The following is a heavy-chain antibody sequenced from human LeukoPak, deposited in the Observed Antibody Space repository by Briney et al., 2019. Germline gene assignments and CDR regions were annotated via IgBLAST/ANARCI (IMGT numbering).Heavy chain of an antibody. CDR3: AKEAGGGRWYFDL. V-gene: IGHV3-33*03. D-gene: IGHD3-10*01. CDR1: GFTFSSYG. J-gene: IGHJ2*01. Sequence: AGGSLRLSCAASGFTFSSYGMHGVRQAPGKGLEWVAVIWYDGRNKYYADSVKGRFTISRDNSKSTLYLQMNSLRGEDTAVYYCAKEAGGGRWYFDLWGRGTLVTVSS. CDR2: IWYDGRNK.